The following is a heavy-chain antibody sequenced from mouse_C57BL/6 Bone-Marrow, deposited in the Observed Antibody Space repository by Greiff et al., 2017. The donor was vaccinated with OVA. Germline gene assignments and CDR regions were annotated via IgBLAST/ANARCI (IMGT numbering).Heavy chain of an antibody. D-gene: IGHD1-1*01. CDR3: AVLRRDYYAMDY. Sequence: EVQRVESGPGLVKPSQSLSLTCSVTGYSITSGYYWNWIRQFPGNKLEWMGYISYDGSNNYNPSLKNRISITRDTSKNQFFLKLNSVTTEDTATYYCAVLRRDYYAMDYWGQGTSVTVSS. CDR2: ISYDGSN. J-gene: IGHJ4*01. CDR1: GYSITSGYY. V-gene: IGHV3-6*01.